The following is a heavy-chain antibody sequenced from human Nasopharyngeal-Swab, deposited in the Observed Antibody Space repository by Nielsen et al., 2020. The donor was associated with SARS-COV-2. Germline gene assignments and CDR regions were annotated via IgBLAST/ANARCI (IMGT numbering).Heavy chain of an antibody. CDR2: ISYDGSNK. Sequence: GESLKISCAASGFTFSSYGMHWVRQAPGKGLEWVAVISYDGSNKYYADSVKGRFTISRDNSKNTLYLQMNSLRAEDTAVYYCAKDRDVSPFDYWGQGTLVTVSS. V-gene: IGHV3-30*18. CDR3: AKDRDVSPFDY. CDR1: GFTFSSYG. J-gene: IGHJ4*02.